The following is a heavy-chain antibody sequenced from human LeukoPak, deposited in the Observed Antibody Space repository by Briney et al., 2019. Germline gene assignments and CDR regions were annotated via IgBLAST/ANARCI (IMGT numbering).Heavy chain of an antibody. J-gene: IGHJ5*02. V-gene: IGHV1-2*02. CDR3: AREHKYKFWSGYYQTVTYFDP. CDR1: GYTSTNYY. CDR2: INPDNGDT. Sequence: ASVKVSCKAPGYTSTNYYIQWIRQTPGQGLEWMGWINPDNGDTNYAQKFQGRVIMTRDTSINTASMQLTRLTSDDTAVYYCAREHKYKFWSGYYQTVTYFDPWGQGTLVTVSS. D-gene: IGHD3-3*01.